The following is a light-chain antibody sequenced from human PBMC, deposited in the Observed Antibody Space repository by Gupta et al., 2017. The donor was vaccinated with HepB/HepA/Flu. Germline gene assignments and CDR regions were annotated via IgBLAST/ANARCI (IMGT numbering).Light chain of an antibody. CDR3: QQEGSSPRT. CDR2: GAS. Sequence: EIVLTQSPGTLSLSPGERATLSCRASQSARSSYLAWYQQKPGQAPRLLIYGASSRATGIPDRFSGSGSGTDFTLTISRLEPEDFAVYYCQQEGSSPRTFGQGTKVEIK. J-gene: IGKJ1*01. CDR1: QSARSSY. V-gene: IGKV3-20*01.